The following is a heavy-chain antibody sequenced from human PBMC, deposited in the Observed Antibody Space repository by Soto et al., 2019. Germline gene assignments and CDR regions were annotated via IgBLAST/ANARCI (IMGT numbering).Heavy chain of an antibody. D-gene: IGHD3-22*01. CDR1: GYTFTSDG. Sequence: ASVKVSCKASGYTFTSDGISWVRQAPGQGLEWMGWISAYNGNTNYAQKLQGRVTMTTDTSTSTAYMELRSLRSDDTAVYYCARDPTTYYYDSSGYYPFDYWGQGTLVTVPS. V-gene: IGHV1-18*04. CDR2: ISAYNGNT. J-gene: IGHJ4*02. CDR3: ARDPTTYYYDSSGYYPFDY.